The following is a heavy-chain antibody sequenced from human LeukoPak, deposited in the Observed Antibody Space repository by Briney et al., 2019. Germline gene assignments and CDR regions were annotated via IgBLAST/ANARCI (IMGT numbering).Heavy chain of an antibody. CDR3: ARDDISGSLGAFDI. D-gene: IGHD3-22*01. J-gene: IGHJ3*02. CDR1: GYSISSGYY. V-gene: IGHV4-38-2*02. CDR2: INHSGST. Sequence: HPSETLSLTCAVSGYSISSGYYWGWILQPPGQGLEWIGEINHSGSTNYNPSLKSRVTISVDTSKNQFSLKLSSVPAADTAVYYCARDDISGSLGAFDIWGQGTMVTVSS.